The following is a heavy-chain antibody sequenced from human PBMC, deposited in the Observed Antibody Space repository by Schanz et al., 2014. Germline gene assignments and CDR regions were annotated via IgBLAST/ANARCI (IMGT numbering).Heavy chain of an antibody. J-gene: IGHJ6*02. CDR3: ARGLIVGDGQHFYFSYGLDV. V-gene: IGHV3-7*01. Sequence: DVQLVESGGTLVRPGGSLRLSCAASGFNFSSHWMTWVRQAPGRGLEWVANIRQDVRAKYYVDSVKGRFTISRDNIASSLFLQMNSMRAEDSAVYSCARGLIVGDGQHFYFSYGLDVWGQGTTVTVSS. D-gene: IGHD1-26*01. CDR2: IRQDVRAK. CDR1: GFNFSSHW.